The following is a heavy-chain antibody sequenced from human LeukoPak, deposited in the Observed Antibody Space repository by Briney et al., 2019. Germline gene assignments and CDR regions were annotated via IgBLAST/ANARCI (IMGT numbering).Heavy chain of an antibody. CDR1: GFTFSSYA. D-gene: IGHD5-18*01. CDR3: AREEYSYGNRY. V-gene: IGHV3-30*04. Sequence: GGALRLSCAAPGFTFSSYAMHRVRQAPGKGLEWVAVISYDGSNKYYADPVKGRFTISRDNSKNTLYLQMNSLRAEDTAVYYCAREEYSYGNRYWGQGTLVTVSS. CDR2: ISYDGSNK. J-gene: IGHJ4*02.